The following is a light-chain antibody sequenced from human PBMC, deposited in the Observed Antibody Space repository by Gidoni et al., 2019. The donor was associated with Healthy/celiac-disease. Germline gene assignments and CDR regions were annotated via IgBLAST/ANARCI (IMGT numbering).Light chain of an antibody. CDR3: QQYYSTPRT. CDR2: WAS. J-gene: IGKJ1*01. CDR1: QSVLYSSNNKNY. Sequence: KSRQSVLYSSNNKNYLAWYQQKPGQPPKLLIYWASTRESGVPDRFSGSGSGTDFTLTISSLQAEDVAVYYCQQYYSTPRTFGQXTKVEIK. V-gene: IGKV4-1*01.